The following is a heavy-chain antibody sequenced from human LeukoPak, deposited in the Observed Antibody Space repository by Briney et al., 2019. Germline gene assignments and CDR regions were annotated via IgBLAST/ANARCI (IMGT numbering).Heavy chain of an antibody. V-gene: IGHV3-49*03. D-gene: IGHD6-13*01. J-gene: IGHJ4*02. CDR1: GFTFGYYA. CDR3: TRDSWGIAAAGDY. CDR2: IRSKVYGGTT. Sequence: GGSLRLSCTASGFTFGYYAMSWFRQAPGKGLEWVGFIRSKVYGGTTEYAASVKGRFTISRDDSKSIAYLQMNSLQTEDTAVYYCTRDSWGIAAAGDYWGQGTLVTVSS.